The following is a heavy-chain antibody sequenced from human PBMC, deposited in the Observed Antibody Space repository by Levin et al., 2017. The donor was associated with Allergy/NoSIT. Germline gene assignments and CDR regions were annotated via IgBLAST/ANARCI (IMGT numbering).Heavy chain of an antibody. CDR3: TRDQGYFDSLPN. J-gene: IGHJ1*01. V-gene: IGHV3-49*04. CDR1: GFNFGDSG. CDR2: IRSEFYHGTP. Sequence: PGGSLRLSCTGSGFNFGDSGMHWVRQAPGKGLEWVAFIRSEFYHGTPEYAASVKGRFTISRHDSERITYLQMNSLKAEDTAVYYCTRDQGYFDSLPNWGQGTLVTVSS. D-gene: IGHD3-9*01.